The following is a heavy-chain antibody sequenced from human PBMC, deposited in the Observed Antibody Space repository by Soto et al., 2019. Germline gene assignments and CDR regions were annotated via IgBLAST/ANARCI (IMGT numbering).Heavy chain of an antibody. CDR1: DDSINSDKYY. V-gene: IGHV4-39*01. Sequence: QLQLQESGPGLVKPSETLFLTCSVSDDSINSDKYYWGWIRQPPGKGLEWIGSIYYRGNAYYNPSLQTRVTISLAKSKSQFSLKLNSVTAADSAVYFCARLEGLATISYYFDFWGPGALVTVSS. CDR2: IYYRGNA. D-gene: IGHD5-12*01. J-gene: IGHJ4*02. CDR3: ARLEGLATISYYFDF.